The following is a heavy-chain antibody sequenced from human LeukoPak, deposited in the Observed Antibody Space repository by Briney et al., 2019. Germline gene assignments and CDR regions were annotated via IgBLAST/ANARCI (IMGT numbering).Heavy chain of an antibody. CDR2: ISSNGYYV. J-gene: IGHJ4*02. D-gene: IGHD6-13*01. CDR3: ARESSYYLDY. Sequence: PGGSLRLSCAASGFTLRSYTMYWVRQAPGKGLEWVSSISSNGYYVYQADSVKGRFTISRDNAKNSLYLQMNSLRDEDTAVYYCARESSYYLDYWGQGTLVTVSS. V-gene: IGHV3-21*01. CDR1: GFTLRSYT.